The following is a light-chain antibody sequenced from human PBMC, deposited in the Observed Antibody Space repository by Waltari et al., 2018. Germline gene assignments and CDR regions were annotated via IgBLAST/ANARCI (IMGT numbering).Light chain of an antibody. V-gene: IGKV1-39*01. CDR3: QQSYSTPPT. CDR1: QSIGFS. Sequence: DIQMTQSPSSLSASVGDRVTITCRASQSIGFSLNWFQQKPGKAPKLLIYAASSLQSGVPSSFRGSGSGTDFTLTISSLQPEDFATYYCQQSYSTPPTFGQGTKLEIK. CDR2: AAS. J-gene: IGKJ2*01.